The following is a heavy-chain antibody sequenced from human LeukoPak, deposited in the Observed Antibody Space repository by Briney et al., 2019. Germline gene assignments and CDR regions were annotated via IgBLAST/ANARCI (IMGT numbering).Heavy chain of an antibody. J-gene: IGHJ4*02. CDR1: GFTFSSYA. CDR2: ISGSGGST. D-gene: IGHD4-17*01. V-gene: IGHV3-23*01. Sequence: GGSLRLSCAASGFTFSSYAMSWVRQAPGKGLEWVSAISGSGGSTYYADSVKGRFTISRDNSKDTLYLQMNSLRVEDTAVYYCAKAILTTLTASDYWGQGTLVTVSS. CDR3: AKAILTTLTASDY.